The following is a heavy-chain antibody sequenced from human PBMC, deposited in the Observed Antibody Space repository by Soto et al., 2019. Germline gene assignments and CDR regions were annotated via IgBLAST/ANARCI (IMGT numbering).Heavy chain of an antibody. V-gene: IGHV3-23*01. J-gene: IGHJ4*02. CDR2: ISDSGGRT. CDR1: GVTLNTYA. D-gene: IGHD2-15*01. CDR3: AKEVVSNPWTGSGH. Sequence: GVSLRLSCAASGVTLNTYAISWVRQAPVKGLERVSAISDSGGRTYYADVEKGRFTISRDNPRNTLDLQMNSLKAENKTIYVFAKEVVSNPWTGSGHRGQRSLVT.